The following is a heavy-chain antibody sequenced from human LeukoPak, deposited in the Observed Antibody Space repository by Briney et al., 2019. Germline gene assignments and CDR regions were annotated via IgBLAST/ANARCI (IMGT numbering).Heavy chain of an antibody. V-gene: IGHV4-34*01. CDR2: INHSGST. D-gene: IGHD3-22*01. CDR3: ARAGRITMIVVVDPLKWFDP. CDR1: GGSFSGYY. J-gene: IGHJ5*02. Sequence: PSETLSLTCAVYGGSFSGYYWSWIRQPPGKGLEWIGEINHSGSTKYNPSLKSRVTISVDTSKNQFSLKLSSVTAADTAVYYCARAGRITMIVVVDPLKWFDPWGQGTLVTVSS.